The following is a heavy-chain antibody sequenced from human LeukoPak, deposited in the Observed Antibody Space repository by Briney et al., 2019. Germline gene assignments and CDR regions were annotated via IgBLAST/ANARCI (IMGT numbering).Heavy chain of an antibody. CDR3: ARATMGYFDY. CDR1: VFTVSSNY. V-gene: IGHV3-53*01. J-gene: IGHJ4*02. Sequence: GGSLRLSCAASVFTVSSNYMSWVRQARGKGVEWVSVFYSGENTYYADSVKGRFTISRDNSKNPLYLQMNSLRAEDTAVYYCARATMGYFDYWGQGALVTVSS. CDR2: FYSGENT. D-gene: IGHD3-3*01.